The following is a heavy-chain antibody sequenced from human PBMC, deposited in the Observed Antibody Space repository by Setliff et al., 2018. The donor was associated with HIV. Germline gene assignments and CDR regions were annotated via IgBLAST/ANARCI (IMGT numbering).Heavy chain of an antibody. CDR1: GGSISPTNYC. J-gene: IGHJ4*02. Sequence: SETLSLTCIVSGGSISPTNYCWGWIRQTPGQGLEWIGTVCYSGGTYYNPSLMGRVTVSVNTSKNQFSLKVTSVTAADTAVYYCARDPNTGWYYLDFWGPGALVTVSS. CDR2: VCYSGGT. D-gene: IGHD6-19*01. CDR3: ARDPNTGWYYLDF. V-gene: IGHV4-39*07.